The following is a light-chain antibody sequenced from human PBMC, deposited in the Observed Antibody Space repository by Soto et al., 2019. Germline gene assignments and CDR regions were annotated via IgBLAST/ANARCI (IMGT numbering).Light chain of an antibody. J-gene: IGLJ2*01. Sequence: QSVLTQPPSASGTPGQRVTISCSGSSSNIGSNAVHWYQQLPGTAPQLLIYSNNQRPSGVPDRFSGSKSGTSASLAISGLQSEDEADYYRAAWDASLNGVLFGGGTKLTVL. CDR2: SNN. V-gene: IGLV1-44*01. CDR1: SSNIGSNA. CDR3: AAWDASLNGVL.